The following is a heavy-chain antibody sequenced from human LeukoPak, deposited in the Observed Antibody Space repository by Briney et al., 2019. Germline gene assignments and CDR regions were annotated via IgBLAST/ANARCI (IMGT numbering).Heavy chain of an antibody. J-gene: IGHJ4*02. CDR3: AKARGESYSSFDS. D-gene: IGHD1-26*01. CDR1: GFTFSSYA. Sequence: PGGSLRLSCAASGFTFSSYAMSWVRQAPGKGLQWVSVISGSGGSTFYAGSVKGRFTISRDNSKNTMYLQMNTLRAEDTAIYYCAKARGESYSSFDSWGQGTLVTVSS. CDR2: ISGSGGST. V-gene: IGHV3-23*01.